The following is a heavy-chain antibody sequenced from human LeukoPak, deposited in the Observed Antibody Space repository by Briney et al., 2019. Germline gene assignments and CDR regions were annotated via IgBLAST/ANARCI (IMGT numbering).Heavy chain of an antibody. CDR3: ASPGGAYYYYGMDV. Sequence: SETLSLTCTVSGGSISSSSYYWGWIRQPPGKGLEWIGSIYYSGSTYYNPSLKSRVTISVDTSKNQFSLKLSSVTAADTAVYYCASPGGAYYYYGMDVWGQGITVTVSS. D-gene: IGHD3-16*01. CDR2: IYYSGST. J-gene: IGHJ6*02. V-gene: IGHV4-39*01. CDR1: GGSISSSSYY.